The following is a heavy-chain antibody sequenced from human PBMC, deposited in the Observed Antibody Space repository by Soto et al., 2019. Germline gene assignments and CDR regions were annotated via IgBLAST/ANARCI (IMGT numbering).Heavy chain of an antibody. CDR2: ISYDGSNK. Sequence: QVQLVESGGGVVQPGRSLRLSCAASGFTFSSYAMHWVRQAPGKGLEWVAVISYDGSNKYYADSVKGRFTSSRDNSKNTLYLQMNSLGAEDTAVYYCARWGPSKEHYWGQGTLVTVSS. J-gene: IGHJ4*02. CDR3: ARWGPSKEHY. D-gene: IGHD1-26*01. V-gene: IGHV3-30-3*01. CDR1: GFTFSSYA.